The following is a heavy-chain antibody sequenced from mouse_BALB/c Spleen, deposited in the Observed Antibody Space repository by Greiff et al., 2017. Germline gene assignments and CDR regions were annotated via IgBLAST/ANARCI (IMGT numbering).Heavy chain of an antibody. V-gene: IGHV5-17*02. CDR1: GFTFSSFG. CDR2: ISSGSSTI. J-gene: IGHJ2*01. CDR3: ARGENAFDY. Sequence: EVHLVESGGGLVQPGGSRKLSCAASGFTFSSFGMHWVRQAPEKGLEWVAYISSGSSTIYYADTVKGRFTISRDNPKNTLFLQMTSLRSEDTAMYYCARGENAFDYWGQGTTLTVSS.